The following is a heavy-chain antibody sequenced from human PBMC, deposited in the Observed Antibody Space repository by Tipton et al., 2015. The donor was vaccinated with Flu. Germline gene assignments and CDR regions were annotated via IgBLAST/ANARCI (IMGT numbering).Heavy chain of an antibody. V-gene: IGHV4-38-2*02. CDR1: GHSISSDYY. J-gene: IGHJ4*02. CDR3: ARAPTTAVAYI. Sequence: TLSLTCTISGHSISSDYYWGWIRQSPGKGLEWIGNIFHTGSTYHNPSLKSRVTISVDTSKNQFSLTLSSVTAADTAVYYCARAPTTAVAYIWGQGTLVTVSS. CDR2: IFHTGST. D-gene: IGHD6-19*01.